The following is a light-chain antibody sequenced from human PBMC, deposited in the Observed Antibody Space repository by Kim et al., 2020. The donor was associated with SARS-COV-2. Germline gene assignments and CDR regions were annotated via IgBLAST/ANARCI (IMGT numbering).Light chain of an antibody. Sequence: EIVLTQSPGTLSLSPGEIAALSCRASQSVSENYLAWYQQRPGQAPRLLIYGASTRATGIPDRFSGSGSGTDFTLTISRLEPEDFAVYYCQQYTITSRTFGQGTQVDIK. CDR3: QQYTITSRT. CDR1: QSVSENY. J-gene: IGKJ1*01. CDR2: GAS. V-gene: IGKV3-20*01.